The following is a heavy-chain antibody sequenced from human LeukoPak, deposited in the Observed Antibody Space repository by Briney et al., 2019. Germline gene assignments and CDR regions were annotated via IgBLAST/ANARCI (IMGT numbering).Heavy chain of an antibody. CDR3: ARGRGIASRRLFDY. D-gene: IGHD6-6*01. CDR2: INHSGST. V-gene: IGHV4-34*01. CDR1: GGSFSGYY. Sequence: SEALPLTCAVYGGSFSGYYWIWLRQPPGKGLEGVGEINHSGSTNYIPFLMGRVTISVDTSKSQFSLKLSSVSAADTAVYYCARGRGIASRRLFDYWGQGTLVTVSS. J-gene: IGHJ4*02.